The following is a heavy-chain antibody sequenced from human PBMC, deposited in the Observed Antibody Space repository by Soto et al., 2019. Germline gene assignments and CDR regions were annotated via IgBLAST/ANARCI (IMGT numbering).Heavy chain of an antibody. J-gene: IGHJ5*02. CDR3: ARHRARNWFDP. CDR2: IYYGGST. Sequence: KPSETLSLTCIVSGGSISSSSYYWGWIRQPPGKGLEGIGSIYYGGSTYYNPSLKSRVTITVDTSKNQVTLKLSSVTAADTAVFYCARHRARNWFDPWGQGTLVTVSS. V-gene: IGHV4-39*01. CDR1: GGSISSSSYY. D-gene: IGHD6-6*01.